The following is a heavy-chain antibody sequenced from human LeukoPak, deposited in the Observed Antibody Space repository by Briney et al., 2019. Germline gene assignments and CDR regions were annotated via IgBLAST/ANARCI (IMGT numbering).Heavy chain of an antibody. CDR1: GFTFSNYA. D-gene: IGHD6-13*01. Sequence: GGSLRLSCAASGFTFSNYAMSWARQAPGKGLEWVSDISGSGGSTDYADSVKGRFTISRENSKSTLYLQMNSLRAEDTAVYYCAKSQSQTGSSWSFDYWGQGTLVTVSS. J-gene: IGHJ4*02. CDR3: AKSQSQTGSSWSFDY. V-gene: IGHV3-23*01. CDR2: ISGSGGST.